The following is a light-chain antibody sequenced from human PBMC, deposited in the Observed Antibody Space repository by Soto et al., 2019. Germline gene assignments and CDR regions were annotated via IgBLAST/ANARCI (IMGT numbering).Light chain of an antibody. CDR2: EAS. Sequence: DIKMTQSPLSLSAFVGDRVTITCRASQAISNFVAWYQQKPGKVPSLLISEASTLQSGVPSRFSGRGSGTTFTLTINSLQPEDVATYFCQNYNGAPYAFGQGTKLEIK. V-gene: IGKV1-27*01. J-gene: IGKJ2*01. CDR3: QNYNGAPYA. CDR1: QAISNF.